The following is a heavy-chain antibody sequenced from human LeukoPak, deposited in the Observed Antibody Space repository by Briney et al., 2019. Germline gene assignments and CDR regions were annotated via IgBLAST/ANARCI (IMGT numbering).Heavy chain of an antibody. CDR1: GYSFTSHY. J-gene: IGHJ5*02. D-gene: IGHD4-23*01. CDR3: ARDNSVEDTAWWFDP. CDR2: INPSGGST. Sequence: ASVKVSCKASGYSFTSHYMHWVRQAPGQGLEWMGIINPSGGSTSYAQKFQGRVTMTRDMSTSTDYMELSSLRSEDTAVYYCARDNSVEDTAWWFDPWGQGTLVTVSS. V-gene: IGHV1-46*01.